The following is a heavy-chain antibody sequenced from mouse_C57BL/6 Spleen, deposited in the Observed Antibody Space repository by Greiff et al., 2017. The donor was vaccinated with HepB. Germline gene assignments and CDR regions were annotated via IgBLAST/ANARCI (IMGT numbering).Heavy chain of an antibody. CDR2: IYPSDSET. CDR3: ARGYYGSSSYAMDY. D-gene: IGHD1-1*01. Sequence: VQLQQSGAELVRPGSSVKLSCKASGYTFTSYWMDWVKQRPGQGLEWIGNIYPSDSETHYNQKFKDKATLTVDKSSSTAYMQLSSLTSEDSAVYYCARGYYGSSSYAMDYWGQGTSVTVSS. V-gene: IGHV1-61*01. CDR1: GYTFTSYW. J-gene: IGHJ4*01.